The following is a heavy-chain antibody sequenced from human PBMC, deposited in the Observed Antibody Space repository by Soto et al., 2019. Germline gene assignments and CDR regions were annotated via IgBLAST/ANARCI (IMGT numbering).Heavy chain of an antibody. D-gene: IGHD6-13*01. Sequence: PGGSLRLSCAASGFTFSSYWMHWVRQAPGKGLVWVSRINSDGSSTSYGDSVKGRFTISRDNSKNTLYLQMNSLRAEDTAVYYCAKGRGSIAAAGTFGYFDYWGQGTLVTVSS. CDR1: GFTFSSYW. CDR2: INSDGSST. CDR3: AKGRGSIAAAGTFGYFDY. V-gene: IGHV3-74*01. J-gene: IGHJ4*02.